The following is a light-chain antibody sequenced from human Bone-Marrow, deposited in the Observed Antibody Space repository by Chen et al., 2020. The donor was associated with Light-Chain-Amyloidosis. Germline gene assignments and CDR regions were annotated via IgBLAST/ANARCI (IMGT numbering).Light chain of an antibody. J-gene: IGKJ1*01. Sequence: DIVLTQSPATLSLSPGERATLSCRASQSVRRYLDWYQQKPGQAPRLLIYDASNRASGLPARCSGSGSGTDFTLTISSLEPEDFAVYDCQQRSNWPQRTFGQGTKVEIK. CDR1: QSVRRY. CDR3: QQRSNWPQRT. CDR2: DAS. V-gene: IGKV3-11*01.